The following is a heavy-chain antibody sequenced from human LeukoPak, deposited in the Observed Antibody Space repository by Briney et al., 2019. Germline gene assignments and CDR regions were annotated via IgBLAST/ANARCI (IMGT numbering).Heavy chain of an antibody. Sequence: ASVKVSCKASGYTFTGYYMHWVRQAPGQGLEWMGWINPNSGGTNYAQKFQGRVTMTRDTSISTAYMELTRLRSDDTAVYYCARDSWELLPAYFDYWGQGTLVTVSS. V-gene: IGHV1-2*02. J-gene: IGHJ4*02. CDR2: INPNSGGT. CDR3: ARDSWELLPAYFDY. CDR1: GYTFTGYY. D-gene: IGHD1-26*01.